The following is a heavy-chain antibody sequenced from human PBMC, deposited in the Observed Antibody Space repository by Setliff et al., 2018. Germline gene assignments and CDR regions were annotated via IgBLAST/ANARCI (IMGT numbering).Heavy chain of an antibody. CDR2: IFYSGRT. V-gene: IGHV4-39*01. Sequence: ETLSLTCTVSGASITNINYYWGLIRQPPGKGLEWIGSIFYSGRTFFNPSLKSRVTISVDTSKNQFSLTLSSVTAADTAVYYCARLPNYVWGSPVDYWGQGTLVTVSS. D-gene: IGHD3-16*01. CDR3: ARLPNYVWGSPVDY. CDR1: GASITNINYY. J-gene: IGHJ4*02.